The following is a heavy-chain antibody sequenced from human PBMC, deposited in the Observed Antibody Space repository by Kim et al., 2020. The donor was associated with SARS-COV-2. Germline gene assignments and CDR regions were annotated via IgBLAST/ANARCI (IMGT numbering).Heavy chain of an antibody. V-gene: IGHV4-34*01. D-gene: IGHD2-2*02. J-gene: IGHJ4*02. CDR1: GGSFSGYY. CDR3: ARTPYQPLLYPFDY. Sequence: SETLSLTCAVYGGSFSGYYWSWIRQPPGKGLEWIGEINHSGSTNYNPSLKSRVTISVDTSKNQFSLKLSSVTAADTAVYYCARTPYQPLLYPFDYWGQGT. CDR2: INHSGST.